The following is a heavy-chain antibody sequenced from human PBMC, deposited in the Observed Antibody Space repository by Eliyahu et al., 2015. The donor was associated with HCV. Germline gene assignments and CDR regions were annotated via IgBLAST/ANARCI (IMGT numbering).Heavy chain of an antibody. V-gene: IGHV3-23*01. CDR3: AKGRVSDYFDY. CDR1: GFTFSSYA. CDR2: ISSSGGST. D-gene: IGHD6-13*01. Sequence: EVHLLESGGGLVQPGGSLRLSCAASGFTFSSYAMSWVRQAPGKGLEWVSTISSSGGSTYYADSVKGRFTISRDNSKNTLYLQMNSLRAEDTAVYYCAKGRVSDYFDYWGQGTLVTVSS. J-gene: IGHJ4*02.